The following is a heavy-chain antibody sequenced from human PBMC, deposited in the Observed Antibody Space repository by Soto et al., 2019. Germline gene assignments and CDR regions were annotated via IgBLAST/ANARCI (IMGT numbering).Heavy chain of an antibody. J-gene: IGHJ4*02. Sequence: ASVKVSCKASGYTFLSYGISWVRQAPGQGLEWVGWISAYSGNTDYAQRLQDRVTLTTDTSTSTAYMELRNLRSDDTAVYYCARNPGGSSFDYWGQGTLVTVSS. D-gene: IGHD1-26*01. V-gene: IGHV1-18*01. CDR3: ARNPGGSSFDY. CDR1: GYTFLSYG. CDR2: ISAYSGNT.